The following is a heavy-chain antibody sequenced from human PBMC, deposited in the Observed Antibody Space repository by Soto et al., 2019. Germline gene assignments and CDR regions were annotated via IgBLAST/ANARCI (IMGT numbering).Heavy chain of an antibody. Sequence: SLRIPCAASGFTFSSYAMHWVRQASGKGLEWVAVISYDGSNKYYADSVKGRFTISRDNSKNTLYLQMNSLRAEDTAVYYCARDIVAVAGYYYYYGMDVWGQGTTVTVSS. CDR3: ARDIVAVAGYYYYYGMDV. CDR2: ISYDGSNK. D-gene: IGHD6-19*01. J-gene: IGHJ6*02. V-gene: IGHV3-30-3*01. CDR1: GFTFSSYA.